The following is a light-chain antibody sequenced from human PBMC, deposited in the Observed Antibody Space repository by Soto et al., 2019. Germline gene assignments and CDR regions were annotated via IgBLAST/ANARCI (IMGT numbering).Light chain of an antibody. CDR1: QDITNF. CDR3: QQYDNLPIT. J-gene: IGKJ5*01. Sequence: DIQMTQSPSSLSASVGDRFTITCQASQDITNFLNWYQQKPGKAPKLLISDASNLETGVPSRFSGSGSGTDFSLTIASLQPEDFATYYCQQYDNLPITFGQGTRLEIK. V-gene: IGKV1-33*01. CDR2: DAS.